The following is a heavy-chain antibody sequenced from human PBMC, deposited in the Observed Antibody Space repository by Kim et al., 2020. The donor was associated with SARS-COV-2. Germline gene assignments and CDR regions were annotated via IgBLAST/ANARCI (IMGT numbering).Heavy chain of an antibody. J-gene: IGHJ6*02. D-gene: IGHD3-10*01. V-gene: IGHV4-31*03. CDR3: ARDAWPTMVRGVRDPYYYYYGMDV. Sequence: SETLSLTCTVSGGSISSGGYYWSWIRQHPGKGLEWIGYIYYSGSTYYNPSLKSRVTISVDTSKNQFSLKLSSVTAADTAVYYCARDAWPTMVRGVRDPYYYYYGMDVWGQGTTVTVSS. CDR1: GGSISSGGYY. CDR2: IYYSGST.